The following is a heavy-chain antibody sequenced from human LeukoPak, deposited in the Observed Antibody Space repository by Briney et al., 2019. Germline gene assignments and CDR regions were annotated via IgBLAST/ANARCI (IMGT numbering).Heavy chain of an antibody. V-gene: IGHV3-30*04. CDR2: ISYDGRNK. CDR3: SGGSPHRHYYYMDV. Sequence: GGSLRLSCAASGFTFSSYAMHWVRQGPGMGLEGVAIISYDGRNKHYTDSVKGRFTISRDNSKNTQYLQMNSLRAEDTAVYYCSGGSPHRHYYYMDVWGKGTTVTVSS. J-gene: IGHJ6*03. D-gene: IGHD2-15*01. CDR1: GFTFSSYA.